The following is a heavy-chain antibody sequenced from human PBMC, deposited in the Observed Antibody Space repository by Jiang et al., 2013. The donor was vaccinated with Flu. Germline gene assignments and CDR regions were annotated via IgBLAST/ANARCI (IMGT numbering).Heavy chain of an antibody. J-gene: IGHJ6*02. Sequence: MGNIYPSDSDIRYSPSIQGHVTISADKSISTAYLQWSSLKASDTAIYYCARSGYYYYYGLDVWGQGTTVTVSS. CDR2: IYPSDSDI. V-gene: IGHV5-51*01. CDR3: ARSGYYYYYGLDV. D-gene: IGHD6-25*01.